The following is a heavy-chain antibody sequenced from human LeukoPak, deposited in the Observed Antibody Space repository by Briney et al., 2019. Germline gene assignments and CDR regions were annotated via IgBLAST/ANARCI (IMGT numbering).Heavy chain of an antibody. Sequence: PGGSLRLSCAASGFTFSRTWMYWVRQAPGKGLVWVSRINSDGSSTTYAASVKGRFTISRDNAKNTAYLQMNSLRGEDTAVYFCARDWHYAMDVWGQGTTVTVSS. J-gene: IGHJ6*02. CDR2: INSDGSST. CDR1: GFTFSRTW. V-gene: IGHV3-74*01. CDR3: ARDWHYAMDV.